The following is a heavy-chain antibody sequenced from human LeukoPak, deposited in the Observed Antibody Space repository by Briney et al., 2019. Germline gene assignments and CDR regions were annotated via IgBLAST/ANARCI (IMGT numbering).Heavy chain of an antibody. CDR1: GFTFSSYS. V-gene: IGHV3-53*01. J-gene: IGHJ3*02. D-gene: IGHD6-6*01. CDR2: IYSGGST. Sequence: PGGSLRLSCAASGFTFSSYSMNWARQAPGKGLEWVSVIYSGGSTYYADSVKGRFTISRDNSKNTLYLQMNSLRAEDTAVYYCARVPSKYPYAFDIWGQGTMVTVSS. CDR3: ARVPSKYPYAFDI.